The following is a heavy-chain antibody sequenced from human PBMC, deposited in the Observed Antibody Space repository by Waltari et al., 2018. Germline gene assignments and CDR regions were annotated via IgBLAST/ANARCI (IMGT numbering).Heavy chain of an antibody. D-gene: IGHD3-9*01. V-gene: IGHV4-39*01. Sequence: QLQLQESGPGLVKPSETLSLTCTVSGGSISSESYYWGWIRQPPGKGLEWIGIISYSGSTYDTPCLKSRVTISVDTCNNQFSLKRSSVTAADTAVYYCARLSYHIVTGYGWFDPWGLGTLVTVSS. CDR3: ARLSYHIVTGYGWFDP. J-gene: IGHJ5*02. CDR2: ISYSGST. CDR1: GGSISSESYY.